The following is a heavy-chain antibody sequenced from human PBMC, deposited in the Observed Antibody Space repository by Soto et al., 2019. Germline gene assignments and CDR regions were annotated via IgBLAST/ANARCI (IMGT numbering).Heavy chain of an antibody. CDR2: IYHGGRT. J-gene: IGHJ4*02. CDR1: GDSVTNYF. CDR3: ERDNRYCTNGVCHIFDF. V-gene: IGHV4-59*02. Sequence: SETLSLTCTVSGDSVTNYFWSWMRQPPGKGLEWIGHIYHGGRTNYSPSLRSRVTMSLDSSKNQFSLNLSSVTAADTAVYFCERDNRYCTNGVCHIFDFWGQGLLVTVSS. D-gene: IGHD2-8*01.